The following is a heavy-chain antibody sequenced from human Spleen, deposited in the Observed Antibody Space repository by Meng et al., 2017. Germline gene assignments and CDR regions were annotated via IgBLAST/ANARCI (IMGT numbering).Heavy chain of an antibody. D-gene: IGHD6-13*01. CDR1: GYNFPDYY. CDR2: IDPKTGDT. V-gene: IGHV1-2*06. J-gene: IGHJ4*01. Sequence: ASVKVSCKPSGYNFPDYYIHWVRRAPGQGLEWMGRIDPKTGDTHYALKFQGRVTMTGDTSISTAYMELSGLRSDDTAMYYCARDEDISAAGKLFGDYWGQGTLVTVYS. CDR3: ARDEDISAAGKLFGDY.